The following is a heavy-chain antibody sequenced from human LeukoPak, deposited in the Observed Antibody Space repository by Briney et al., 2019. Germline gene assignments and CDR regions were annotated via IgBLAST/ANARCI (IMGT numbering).Heavy chain of an antibody. Sequence: SVKVSCKASGGTFSSYAISWVRQAPGQGLEWMGGIIPIFGTANYAQKFQGRVTITADESTSTAYMELSSLRSEDTAVYYCARGGYRGYSYGQYFDYWGQGTLVTVSS. CDR1: GGTFSSYA. CDR2: IIPIFGTA. J-gene: IGHJ4*02. CDR3: ARGGYRGYSYGQYFDY. D-gene: IGHD5-18*01. V-gene: IGHV1-69*13.